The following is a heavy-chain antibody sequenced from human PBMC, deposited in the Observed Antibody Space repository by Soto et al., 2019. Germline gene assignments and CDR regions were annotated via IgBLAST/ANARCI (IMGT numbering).Heavy chain of an antibody. V-gene: IGHV3-48*01. Sequence: VQLVESGGGLVQPGGSLRLSCAASGFTFSSYSMNWVRQAPGKGLEWVSYISSSSSTIYYADSVKGRFTFSRDNAKNSLYLQMTSLRAEDTAVYYCARHPERIAEIGWFDPWGQGTLVTVSS. CDR1: GFTFSSYS. CDR3: ARHPERIAEIGWFDP. J-gene: IGHJ5*02. D-gene: IGHD6-13*01. CDR2: ISSSSSTI.